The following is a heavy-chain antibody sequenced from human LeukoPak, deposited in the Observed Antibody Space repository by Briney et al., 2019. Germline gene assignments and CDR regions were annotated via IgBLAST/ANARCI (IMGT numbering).Heavy chain of an antibody. J-gene: IGHJ5*02. D-gene: IGHD6-6*01. CDR3: ARDVPQGPYSSPSDWFDP. CDR2: IYHSGST. CDR1: GYSISGDSY. V-gene: IGHV4-38-2*02. Sequence: PSETLSLTCTFSGYSISGDSYWGWIRQPPGKGLEWIGNIYHSGSTYYNPSLESRVAISLDTSKNQFSLNLNSLTAADTAVYYCARDVPQGPYSSPSDWFDPWGQGTLVTVSS.